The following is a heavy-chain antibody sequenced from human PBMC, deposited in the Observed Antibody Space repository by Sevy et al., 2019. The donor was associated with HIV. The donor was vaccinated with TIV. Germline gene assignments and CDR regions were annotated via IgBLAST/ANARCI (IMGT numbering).Heavy chain of an antibody. D-gene: IGHD6-19*01. J-gene: IGHJ4*02. CDR2: IWYDGTNK. Sequence: GGSLRFSCAASGFTYSSYGMHWVRQAPGKGLEWVAVIWYDGTNKEYADSVKGRFTISRDNSKNTLYLQVNSLRAEDTAVYYCARESIAVAGIGYYFDYWGQGTLVTVSS. CDR3: ARESIAVAGIGYYFDY. CDR1: GFTYSSYG. V-gene: IGHV3-33*01.